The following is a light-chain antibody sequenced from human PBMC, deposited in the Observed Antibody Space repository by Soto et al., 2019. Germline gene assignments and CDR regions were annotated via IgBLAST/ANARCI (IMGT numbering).Light chain of an antibody. Sequence: DIPVTQSSSSLSASVGYRVNIPCRSSQSISSYLNCYQQKPGKAPKLLIYAASSLQSGLPSMFSGSGSGTYFTHTSSSLQPEDFATYHCQQSYSTPCTSGQATQVDIK. CDR2: AAS. V-gene: IGKV1-39*01. CDR3: QQSYSTPCT. CDR1: QSISSY. J-gene: IGKJ1*01.